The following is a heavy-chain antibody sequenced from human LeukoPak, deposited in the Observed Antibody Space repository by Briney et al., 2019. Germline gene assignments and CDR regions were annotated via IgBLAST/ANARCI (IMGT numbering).Heavy chain of an antibody. D-gene: IGHD6-13*01. CDR1: DGSFSSGGYS. V-gene: IGHV4-30-2*01. CDR2: IYHSAST. J-gene: IGHJ4*02. CDR3: ARGAYSSLHN. Sequence: SQTLSLTCAVSDGSFSSGGYSWGWIRQPPGKGLEWIGYIYHSASTFYNPSLESRVTISVDRSKNQFSLRLASVTAADTAVYYCARGAYSSLHNWGQGTLVTVSS.